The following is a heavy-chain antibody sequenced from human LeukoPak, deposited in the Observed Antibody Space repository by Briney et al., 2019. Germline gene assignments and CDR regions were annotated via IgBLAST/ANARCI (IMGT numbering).Heavy chain of an antibody. Sequence: ASVKVSCKASGGTFSSYAISWVRQAPGQGLEWMGGIIPIFGTANYAQKFQGRVTITADESTSTAYMELSSLRAEDTAVYYCARAPNVEYYFDSWGQGTLVTVSS. D-gene: IGHD3-3*01. V-gene: IGHV1-69*01. CDR1: GGTFSSYA. CDR3: ARAPNVEYYFDS. CDR2: IIPIFGTA. J-gene: IGHJ4*02.